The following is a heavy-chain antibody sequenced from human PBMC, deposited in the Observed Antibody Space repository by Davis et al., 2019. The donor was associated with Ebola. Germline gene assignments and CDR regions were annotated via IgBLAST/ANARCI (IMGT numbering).Heavy chain of an antibody. CDR2: IYPDDSDA. Sequence: GESLKISCKDSGNSFSSHWIGWVRQMPGKGLEWMGIIYPDDSDARYSPSFQGQVTISADKSASTVYLQWSSLKASDTAMYYCASLRRTITGMDDGFDIWGQGTMVTVSS. J-gene: IGHJ3*02. CDR3: ASLRRTITGMDDGFDI. D-gene: IGHD2-8*02. V-gene: IGHV5-51*01. CDR1: GNSFSSHW.